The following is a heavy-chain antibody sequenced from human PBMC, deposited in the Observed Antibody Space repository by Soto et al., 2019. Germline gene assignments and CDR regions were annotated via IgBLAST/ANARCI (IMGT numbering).Heavy chain of an antibody. Sequence: PSETLSLTCAVYGGSFSGYYWSWIRQPPGKGLEWIGEINHSGSTNYNPSLKSRATISVDTSKNQFSLKLSSVTAADTAVYYCARSLPYSNPYDYWGQGTLVTVSS. CDR3: ARSLPYSNPYDY. J-gene: IGHJ4*02. CDR2: INHSGST. V-gene: IGHV4-34*01. D-gene: IGHD4-4*01. CDR1: GGSFSGYY.